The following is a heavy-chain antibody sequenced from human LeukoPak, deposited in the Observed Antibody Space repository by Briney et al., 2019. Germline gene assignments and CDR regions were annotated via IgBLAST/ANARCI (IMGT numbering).Heavy chain of an antibody. D-gene: IGHD3-9*01. V-gene: IGHV3-23*01. J-gene: IGHJ3*02. CDR1: GFTFTSYA. CDR2: ISRIGGSI. CDR3: AKAGGLLRYFDWWDAFDI. Sequence: PGGSLRLSCAASGFTFTSYALAWVRQAPGKGLEWVSSISRIGGSIYYADSVKGRFTISRDNSKNTLYLQMNSLRAEDTAVYYCAKAGGLLRYFDWWDAFDIWGQGTMVTVSS.